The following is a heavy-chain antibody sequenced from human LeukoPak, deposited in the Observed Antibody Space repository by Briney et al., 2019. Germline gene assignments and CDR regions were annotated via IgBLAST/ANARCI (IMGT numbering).Heavy chain of an antibody. J-gene: IGHJ2*01. V-gene: IGHV3-30-3*01. CDR2: ISYDGNNK. D-gene: IGHD2-2*01. Sequence: GGSLRLSCAASGFTFNSYAMHWVRQAPGKGLEWVAVISYDGNNKYYADSVKGRFTISRDNSKNTLYLQMNSLRAEDTAVYYCARDGGYCSSTSCYNYWYFDLWGRGTLVTVSS. CDR3: ARDGGYCSSTSCYNYWYFDL. CDR1: GFTFNSYA.